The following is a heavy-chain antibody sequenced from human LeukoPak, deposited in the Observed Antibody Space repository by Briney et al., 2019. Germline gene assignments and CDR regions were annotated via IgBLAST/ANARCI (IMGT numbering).Heavy chain of an antibody. CDR2: IIPIFGTA. V-gene: IGHV1-69*13. Sequence: SVKVSCKASGGTFSSYAISWVRQAPGQGLEWMGGIIPIFGTANYAQKFQGRVTITADESTSTAYMELRSLRSDDTAVYYCARDIVPGVAVAGTDYWGQGTLVTVSS. J-gene: IGHJ4*02. D-gene: IGHD6-19*01. CDR1: GGTFSSYA. CDR3: ARDIVPGVAVAGTDY.